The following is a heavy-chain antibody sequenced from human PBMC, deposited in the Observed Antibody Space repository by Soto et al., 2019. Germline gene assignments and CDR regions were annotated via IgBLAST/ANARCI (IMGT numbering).Heavy chain of an antibody. J-gene: IGHJ6*02. V-gene: IGHV3-7*01. CDR1: GFTFSTSW. D-gene: IGHD3-22*01. CDR2: IKEDGSEK. Sequence: HPGGSLRLSCAASGFTFSTSWMSWVRQAPGKGLEWVANIKEDGSEKYYVDSVEGRFTISRDNAKNSLYLQMTSLRAEDTALYYCARGWGYFDSSGFPYLYAMDVWGQGTTVTVSS. CDR3: ARGWGYFDSSGFPYLYAMDV.